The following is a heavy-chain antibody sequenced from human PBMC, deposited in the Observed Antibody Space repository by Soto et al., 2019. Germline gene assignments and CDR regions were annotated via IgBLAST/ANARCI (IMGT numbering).Heavy chain of an antibody. CDR2: IKQDGSEE. CDR3: ARVGLRFLEWLFNPGYGMDV. V-gene: IGHV3-7*01. D-gene: IGHD3-3*01. J-gene: IGHJ6*02. CDR1: GFTFSSYW. Sequence: GGSLRLSCAASGFTFSSYWMSWVRQAPGKGLEWVANIKQDGSEEYYVDSVKGRFTISRDNAKNSLYLQLNSLRAEDTAVYYCARVGLRFLEWLFNPGYGMDVWGQGTTVTVSS.